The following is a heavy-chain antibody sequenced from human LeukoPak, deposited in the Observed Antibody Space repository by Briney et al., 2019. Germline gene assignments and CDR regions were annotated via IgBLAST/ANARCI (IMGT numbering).Heavy chain of an antibody. Sequence: GASVKVSCKASGHPFTGYYMHWVRQAPGQGLEWMGWINPNSGGTNYAQKFQGRVTMTRDTSISTAYMELSRLRSDDTAVYYCAREDYCSSTSCYYSAKYNWFDPWGQGTLVTVSS. CDR1: GHPFTGYY. D-gene: IGHD2-2*01. J-gene: IGHJ5*02. V-gene: IGHV1-2*02. CDR3: AREDYCSSTSCYYSAKYNWFDP. CDR2: INPNSGGT.